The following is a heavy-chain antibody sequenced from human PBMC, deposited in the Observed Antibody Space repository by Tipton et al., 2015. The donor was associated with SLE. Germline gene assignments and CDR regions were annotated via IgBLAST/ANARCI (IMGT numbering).Heavy chain of an antibody. V-gene: IGHV4-39*07. CDR2: IYSSGYT. CDR3: ATPGYFGSGSSVAY. D-gene: IGHD3-10*01. CDR1: GVSIRSHY. Sequence: TLSLTCSVSGVSIRSHYWAWIRQSPGKGLEWIGSIYSSGYTYYNPSLKSRISISVDTSKSQFSLKLNSVTAADTAVYYCATPGYFGSGSSVAYWGQGTLVAVS. J-gene: IGHJ4*02.